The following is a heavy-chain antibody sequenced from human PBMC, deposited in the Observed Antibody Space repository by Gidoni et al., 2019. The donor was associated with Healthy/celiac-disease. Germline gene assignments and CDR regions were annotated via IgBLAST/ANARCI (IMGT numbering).Heavy chain of an antibody. J-gene: IGHJ1*01. CDR1: GGTFSSYA. CDR3: ARLYYYDSSGYPPAEYFQH. D-gene: IGHD3-22*01. Sequence: QVQLVQSGAEVKKPGSSLKVSCKASGGTFSSYAISWVRQAPGQGLEWMGRIIPILGIANYAQKFQGRVTITADKSTSTAYMELSSLRSEDTAVYYCARLYYYDSSGYPPAEYFQHWGQGTLVTVSS. CDR2: IIPILGIA. V-gene: IGHV1-69*04.